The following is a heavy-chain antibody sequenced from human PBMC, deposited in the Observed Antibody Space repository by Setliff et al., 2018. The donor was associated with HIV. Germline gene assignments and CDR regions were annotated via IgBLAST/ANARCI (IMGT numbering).Heavy chain of an antibody. J-gene: IGHJ4*02. Sequence: SETLSLTCGVSGYSISSGYYWGWIRQPPGKGLEWIGSIYHSGTTYYKPSLKSRVTISVDTSKNQFSLKLSSVTAADTAVYYCARGFAFGGVIVIPYYFDYWGQGTLVTVSS. CDR1: GYSISSGYY. V-gene: IGHV4-38-2*01. CDR2: IYHSGTT. D-gene: IGHD3-16*02. CDR3: ARGFAFGGVIVIPYYFDY.